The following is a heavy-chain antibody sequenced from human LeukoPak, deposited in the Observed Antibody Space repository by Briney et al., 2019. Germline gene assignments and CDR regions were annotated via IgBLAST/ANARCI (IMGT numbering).Heavy chain of an antibody. D-gene: IGHD3-10*01. CDR2: IRFDGSNE. CDR3: AKRGSYYYYMDV. V-gene: IGHV3-30*02. J-gene: IGHJ6*03. Sequence: PGGSLRLSCAASAFSLSAYNMNWVRQAPGKGLEWVAFIRFDGSNENYADSVKGRFTISGDTSKNTLYLQMNSLRAEDTAVYYCAKRGSYYYYMDVWGKGTTVTVSS. CDR1: AFSLSAYN.